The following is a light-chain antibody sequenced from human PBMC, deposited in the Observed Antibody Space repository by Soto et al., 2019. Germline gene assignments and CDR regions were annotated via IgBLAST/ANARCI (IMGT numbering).Light chain of an antibody. V-gene: IGLV2-14*03. CDR2: DVS. J-gene: IGLJ2*01. CDR1: SSDVGGYNY. CDR3: SSYTSTSTLLV. Sequence: QSALTQPASVSGSLGQSITISCTGTSSDVGGYNYVSWYQHHPGKAPKLMIYDVSNRPSGVSNRFSGSKSGNTASLTISGLLAEDEADYYCSSYTSTSTLLVFGGGTKLTVL.